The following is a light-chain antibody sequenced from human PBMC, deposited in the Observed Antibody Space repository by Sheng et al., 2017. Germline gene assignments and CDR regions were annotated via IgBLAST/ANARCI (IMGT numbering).Light chain of an antibody. CDR3: LQHNTDPPT. Sequence: DIQMTQSPFTLSASVGDRVTITCRASQSIGVWLAWYQQKPGKAPKLLIYKTSNLESGVPSRFSGSGSGTEFTLTISSLQPEDFATYFCLQHNTDPPTFGQGTTVDIK. CDR2: KTS. J-gene: IGKJ1*01. CDR1: QSIGVW. V-gene: IGKV1-5*03.